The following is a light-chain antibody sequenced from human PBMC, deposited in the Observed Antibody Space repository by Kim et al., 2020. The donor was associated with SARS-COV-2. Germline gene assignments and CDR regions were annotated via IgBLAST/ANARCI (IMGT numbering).Light chain of an antibody. V-gene: IGLV1-51*01. J-gene: IGLJ2*01. CDR2: DNN. Sequence: GQKVTFSGSGSSSNIGDNYVSWYQQFPGTVPKPLIYDNNKRPSGIPDRFSGSKSGTSATLGITGLQTGDEADFYCGTWDNGLNTVVFGGGTQLTVL. CDR3: GTWDNGLNTVV. CDR1: SSNIGDNY.